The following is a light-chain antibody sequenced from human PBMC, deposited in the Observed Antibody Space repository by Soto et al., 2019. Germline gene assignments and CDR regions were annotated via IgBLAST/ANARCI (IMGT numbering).Light chain of an antibody. CDR3: QQSYSTSWK. CDR1: QDISNY. Sequence: DIQMTQSPSTLSASLGDIVTITFRASQDISNYLNWYQQKPGKAPKLLIYAASSLQSGVPSRFSGSGSGTDFTLTISSLQPEDFATYYCQQSYSTSWKFGQGTKVDIK. CDR2: AAS. J-gene: IGKJ1*01. V-gene: IGKV1-39*01.